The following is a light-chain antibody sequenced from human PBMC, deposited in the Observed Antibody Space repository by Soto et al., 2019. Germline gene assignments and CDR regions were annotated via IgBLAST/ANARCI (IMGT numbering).Light chain of an antibody. CDR3: QQYSTYPIT. J-gene: IGKJ5*01. CDR2: DAS. V-gene: IGKV1-16*02. CDR1: QGISNY. Sequence: DIQMTQSPSSLSASVGDRVTITCRASQGISNYLAWFQQKPGKAPKSLIYDASSLRSGVPSKFSGSGFGTDFTRTISSLQTEDFATYYCQQYSTYPITFGHGTRLGIK.